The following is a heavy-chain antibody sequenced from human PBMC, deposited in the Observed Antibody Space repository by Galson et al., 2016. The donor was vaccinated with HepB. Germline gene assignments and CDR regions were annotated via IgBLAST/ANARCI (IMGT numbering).Heavy chain of an antibody. D-gene: IGHD6-13*01. V-gene: IGHV3-15*07. CDR2: IKSKSASGTI. CDR3: TTSGGTSGGSTWPPY. Sequence: SLRLSCAASSSIFSNAWMNWVRQAPGKGLEWVGRIKSKSASGTIDYAAPVTGRFTISRDDSQNTLFLQMNSLQTEDTAVYYCTTSGGTSGGSTWPPYWGHGTLVTVSS. J-gene: IGHJ4*01. CDR1: SSIFSNAW.